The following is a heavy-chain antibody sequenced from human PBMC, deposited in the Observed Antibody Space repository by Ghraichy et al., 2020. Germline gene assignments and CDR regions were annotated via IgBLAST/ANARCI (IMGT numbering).Heavy chain of an antibody. CDR1: GGTFSSYA. D-gene: IGHD2-2*01. CDR2: IIPIFGTA. CDR3: ARGVGYCSSTSCYRPDYYYYYGMDV. Sequence: SVKVSCKASGGTFSSYAISWVRQAPGQGLEWMGGIIPIFGTANYAQKFQGRVTITADESTSTAYMELSSLRSEDTAVYYCARGVGYCSSTSCYRPDYYYYYGMDVWGQGTTVTVSS. V-gene: IGHV1-69*13. J-gene: IGHJ6*02.